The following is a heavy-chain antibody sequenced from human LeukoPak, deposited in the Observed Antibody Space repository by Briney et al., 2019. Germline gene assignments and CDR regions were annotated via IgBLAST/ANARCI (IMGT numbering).Heavy chain of an antibody. CDR2: INPSGGST. J-gene: IGHJ3*02. Sequence: ASENVSRKASVYTFTSYYKHWVGQAPGQGLEWMGIINPSGGSTSYAQKFQGRVTMTRDTSTSTVYMELSSLRSEDTAVYYCAREYYVRSAFDIWGQGTMLTLSS. CDR1: VYTFTSYY. V-gene: IGHV1-46*01. CDR3: AREYYVRSAFDI. D-gene: IGHD3-10*02.